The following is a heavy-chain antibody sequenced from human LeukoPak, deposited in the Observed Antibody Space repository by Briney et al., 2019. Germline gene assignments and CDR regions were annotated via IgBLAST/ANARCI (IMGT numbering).Heavy chain of an antibody. D-gene: IGHD4-17*01. Sequence: ASVKVSCKASGYTFTGNYMHWVRQAPGQGLEWMGWINPNSGGTNYAQKFQGRVTMTRDTSISTAYMELRSLRSDDTAVYYCARDRDYGDYYFDYWGQGTLVTVSS. CDR3: ARDRDYGDYYFDY. V-gene: IGHV1-2*02. CDR2: INPNSGGT. CDR1: GYTFTGNY. J-gene: IGHJ4*02.